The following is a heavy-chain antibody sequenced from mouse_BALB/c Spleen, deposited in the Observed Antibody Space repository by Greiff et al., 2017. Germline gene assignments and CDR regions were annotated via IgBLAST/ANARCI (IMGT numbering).Heavy chain of an antibody. CDR3: ARHTVASYYFDY. J-gene: IGHJ2*01. CDR1: GFTFSSYG. CDR2: ISSGGSYT. D-gene: IGHD1-1*01. V-gene: IGHV5-6*02. Sequence: EVKLVESGGDLVKPGGSLKLSCAASGFTFSSYGMSWVRQTPDKRLEWVATISSGGSYTYYPDSVKGRFTISRDNAKNTLYLQMSSLRSEDTAMYYCARHTVASYYFDYWGQGTTLTVSS.